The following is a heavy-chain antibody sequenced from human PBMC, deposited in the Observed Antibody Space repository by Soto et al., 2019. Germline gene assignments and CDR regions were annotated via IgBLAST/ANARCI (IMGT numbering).Heavy chain of an antibody. D-gene: IGHD1-1*01. Sequence: SVKVSCKASGGTFSSYAISWVRQAPGQGLEWMGGIIPIFGTANYAQKFQGRVTITADESTSTAYMELSSLRSEDTAVYYCARDPGRRPGYFDYWGQGTLVTVSS. CDR1: GGTFSSYA. J-gene: IGHJ4*02. CDR3: ARDPGRRPGYFDY. V-gene: IGHV1-69*13. CDR2: IIPIFGTA.